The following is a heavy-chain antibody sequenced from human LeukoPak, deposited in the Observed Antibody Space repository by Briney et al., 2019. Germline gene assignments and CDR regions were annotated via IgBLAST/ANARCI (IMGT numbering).Heavy chain of an antibody. CDR2: ISSSSSYI. Sequence: PGGSLRLSCAASGFTFSSYGMNWVRQAPGKGLEWVSSISSSSSYIYYAESVKGRFTISRDNAKNSLYLQMNSLRAEDTAVYYCARQYSSSWFHFDYWGQGTLVTASS. CDR1: GFTFSSYG. V-gene: IGHV3-21*01. D-gene: IGHD6-13*01. CDR3: ARQYSSSWFHFDY. J-gene: IGHJ4*02.